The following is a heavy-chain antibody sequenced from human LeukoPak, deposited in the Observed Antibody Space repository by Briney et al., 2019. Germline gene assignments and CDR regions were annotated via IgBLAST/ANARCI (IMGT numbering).Heavy chain of an antibody. V-gene: IGHV1-18*01. CDR3: ARGYDFWSGYYMEDFDY. D-gene: IGHD3-3*01. CDR1: GYTFTSYG. Sequence: GASVKVSCKASGYTFTSYGISWVRQAPGQGLEWMGWISAYNGNTNYAQKLQGRVTMTTDTSTSTAYMELRSLRSDDTAVYYCARGYDFWSGYYMEDFDYWGQGTLVTVSS. CDR2: ISAYNGNT. J-gene: IGHJ4*02.